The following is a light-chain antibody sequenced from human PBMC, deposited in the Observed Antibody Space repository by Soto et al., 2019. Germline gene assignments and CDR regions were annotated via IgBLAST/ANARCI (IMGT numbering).Light chain of an antibody. J-gene: IGKJ5*01. CDR3: QQTYSTPIT. Sequence: DIQMTQSPSSLSASVGDRVTITCRASQTISSYLNWYQQRPGKAPNLLIYASSSLQSGVPPRFSGCGSGTDFTLTSSSLQPEDFATYYCQQTYSTPITFGQGTRLEIK. CDR1: QTISSY. V-gene: IGKV1-39*01. CDR2: ASS.